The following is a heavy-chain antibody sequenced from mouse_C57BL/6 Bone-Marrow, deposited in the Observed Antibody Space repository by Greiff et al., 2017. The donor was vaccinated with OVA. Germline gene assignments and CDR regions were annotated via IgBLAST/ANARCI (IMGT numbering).Heavy chain of an antibody. CDR2: IYPGSGNT. Sequence: QVQLQQSGAELVRPGASVKLSCKASGYTFTDYYINWVKQRPGQGLEWIARIYPGSGNTYYNEKFKGKATLTAEKSSSTAYMQLSSLTSEDSAVYFCARPIYDGAMDYWGQGTSVTVSS. CDR3: ARPIYDGAMDY. CDR1: GYTFTDYY. J-gene: IGHJ4*01. D-gene: IGHD2-3*01. V-gene: IGHV1-76*01.